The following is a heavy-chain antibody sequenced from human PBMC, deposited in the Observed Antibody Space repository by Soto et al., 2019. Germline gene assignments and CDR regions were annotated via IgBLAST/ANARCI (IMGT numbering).Heavy chain of an antibody. CDR2: INPNSGGT. Sequence: ASVKVSCKASGYTFTGYYMHWVRQAPGQGLEWMGWINPNSGGTNYAQKFQGRVTMTRDTSISTAYMELSRLRSDDTAVYYCASVAYSVFWSGSYTAGGMDVWGQGTTVTVSS. J-gene: IGHJ6*02. D-gene: IGHD3-3*01. CDR3: ASVAYSVFWSGSYTAGGMDV. CDR1: GYTFTGYY. V-gene: IGHV1-2*02.